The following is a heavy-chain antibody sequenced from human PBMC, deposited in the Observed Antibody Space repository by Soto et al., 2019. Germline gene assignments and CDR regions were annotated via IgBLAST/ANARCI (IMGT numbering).Heavy chain of an antibody. D-gene: IGHD3-22*01. CDR3: ARVVVVIPLGYYYAMDV. CDR2: ITSSSDTI. CDR1: GFTFSSFH. J-gene: IGHJ6*02. V-gene: IGHV3-48*02. Sequence: EVQLVESGGGLVQPGGSLRLSCAASGFTFSSFHMNWVRQAPGRGLEWVAYITSSSDTIYYSDSVKGRFTISRDNGKNSLFLQMNSLRDEDTAVYYCARVVVVIPLGYYYAMDVWGQGTTVTVSS.